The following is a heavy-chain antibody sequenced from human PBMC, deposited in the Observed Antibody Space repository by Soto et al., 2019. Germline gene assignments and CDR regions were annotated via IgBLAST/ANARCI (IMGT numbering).Heavy chain of an antibody. CDR1: GGSISSGGYY. J-gene: IGHJ5*02. CDR3: ARSVFP. V-gene: IGHV4-31*03. CDR2: IYYSKST. Sequence: QVQLQESGPGLVKPSQTLALTCTFSGGSISSGGYYCSWIRQHPGKGLEWIGYIYYSKSTYYTPSLKSRVTISLDTSKNQFSLKLTSVTAADTAVYYCARSVFPWGQGTLVTVSS.